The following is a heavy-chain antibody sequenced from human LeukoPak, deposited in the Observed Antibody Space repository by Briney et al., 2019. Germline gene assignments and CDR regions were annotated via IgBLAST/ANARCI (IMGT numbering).Heavy chain of an antibody. CDR2: IRSKANNYAT. CDR3: TNPIADTAMSLDY. Sequence: GGSLRLSCAASGFTFSGSAMHWVRQAPGKGLEWVYRIRSKANNYATTYAAWVKGRFTLSRDDSKNTAYLQMDSLETEDTAVYYCTNPIADTAMSLDYWGQGTLVTVSS. J-gene: IGHJ4*02. D-gene: IGHD5-18*01. V-gene: IGHV3-73*01. CDR1: GFTFSGSA.